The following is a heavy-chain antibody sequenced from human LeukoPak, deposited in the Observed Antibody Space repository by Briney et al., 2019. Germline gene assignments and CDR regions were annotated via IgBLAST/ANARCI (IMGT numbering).Heavy chain of an antibody. CDR2: IYSGGST. V-gene: IGHV3-53*01. Sequence: GGSLRLSCAASGVTVSSNYMSWVRQAPGKGLEWVSVIYSGGSTYYADSVKGRFTISRDNSKNTLYLQMNSLRAEDTAVYYCARADGSGSDAFDIWGQGTMVTVSS. CDR3: ARADGSGSDAFDI. D-gene: IGHD3-10*01. CDR1: GVTVSSNY. J-gene: IGHJ3*02.